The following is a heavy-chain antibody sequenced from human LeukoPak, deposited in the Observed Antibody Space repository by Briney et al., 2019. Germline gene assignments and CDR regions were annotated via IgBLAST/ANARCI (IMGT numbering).Heavy chain of an antibody. Sequence: ASVKVSCKTSGYTFIDFHMHWVRQAPGQGLEWMGWINPNSGGTKYAQKFQGRVTITRDMSVNTVYMDLRSLTPDDTAVYYCARDRFDLWGQGTLVSVSS. V-gene: IGHV1-2*02. CDR1: GYTFIDFH. CDR3: ARDRFDL. CDR2: INPNSGGT. J-gene: IGHJ5*02.